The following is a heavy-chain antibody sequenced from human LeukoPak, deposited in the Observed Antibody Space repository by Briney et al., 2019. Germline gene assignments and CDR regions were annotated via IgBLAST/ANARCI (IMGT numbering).Heavy chain of an antibody. Sequence: SETLSLTCTVSGGSISSYYWGWIRQPPGKGLEWIGSIYYSGSTYYNPSLKSRVTISVDTSKNQFSLKLSSVTAADTAVYYCARERSDSRLPPYYFDYWGQGTLVTVSS. CDR2: IYYSGST. V-gene: IGHV4-39*07. CDR3: ARERSDSRLPPYYFDY. J-gene: IGHJ4*02. CDR1: GGSISSYY. D-gene: IGHD2-21*01.